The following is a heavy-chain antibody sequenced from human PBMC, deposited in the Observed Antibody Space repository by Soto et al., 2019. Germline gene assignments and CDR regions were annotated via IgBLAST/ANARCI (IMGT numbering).Heavy chain of an antibody. Sequence: PSETLSLTCTVSDASINSGGYYWSWRREHPGKGLEWIGFIYYSGTTSYNPSLKSRVTTAVDTSKNQFSLRLSSVTAADTAVYYCARGLIVMLAGIEVLINSHFASWGQGTLVTVSS. J-gene: IGHJ4*02. CDR2: IYYSGTT. CDR3: ARGLIVMLAGIEVLINSHFAS. CDR1: DASINSGGYY. D-gene: IGHD2-21*02. V-gene: IGHV4-31*03.